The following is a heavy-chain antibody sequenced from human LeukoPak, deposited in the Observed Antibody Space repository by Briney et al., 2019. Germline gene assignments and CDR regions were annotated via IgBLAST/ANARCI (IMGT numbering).Heavy chain of an antibody. CDR3: ARDSATVVIRSNWFDP. J-gene: IGHJ5*02. Sequence: GGSLRISCAASGFTFSTYTMNWVRQAPGKGLEWVSSITSGSGYIYYADSVKGRFTVSRDNAKNSLYLQMNSLRAEDTAVYYCARDSATVVIRSNWFDPWGQGTLVTVSS. D-gene: IGHD4-23*01. CDR2: ITSGSGYI. V-gene: IGHV3-21*01. CDR1: GFTFSTYT.